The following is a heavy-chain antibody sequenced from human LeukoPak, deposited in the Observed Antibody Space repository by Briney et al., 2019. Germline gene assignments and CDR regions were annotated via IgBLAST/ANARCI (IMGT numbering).Heavy chain of an antibody. CDR3: AKSPRIVVVPAASKAPSDY. V-gene: IGHV3-23*01. Sequence: PGGSLRLSCAASGFTFSSYAMSWVRQAPGKGLEWVSAISGSGGSTYYADSVKGRFTISRDNSKNTLYLQMNSLRAEDTAVYYCAKSPRIVVVPAASKAPSDYWGQGTLVTVSS. J-gene: IGHJ4*02. CDR2: ISGSGGST. D-gene: IGHD2-2*01. CDR1: GFTFSSYA.